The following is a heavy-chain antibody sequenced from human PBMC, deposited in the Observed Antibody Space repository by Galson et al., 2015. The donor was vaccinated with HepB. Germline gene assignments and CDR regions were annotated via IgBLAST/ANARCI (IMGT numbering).Heavy chain of an antibody. CDR1: GFTFSNYW. J-gene: IGHJ4*02. CDR2: IKEDGSRT. D-gene: IGHD6-6*01. V-gene: IGHV3-7*03. Sequence: SLRLSCAASGFTFSNYWMSWVRQAPGKGLEWVANIKEDGSRTHYVDSLKGRFIISRDNAKKSLYLQMNSLRAEDTAIYYCARERDPTSSGSLLNYWGQGTLVTVSS. CDR3: ARERDPTSSGSLLNY.